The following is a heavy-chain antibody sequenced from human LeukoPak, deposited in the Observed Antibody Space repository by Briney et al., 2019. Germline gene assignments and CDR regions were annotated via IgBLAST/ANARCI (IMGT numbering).Heavy chain of an antibody. V-gene: IGHV3-48*03. J-gene: IGHJ4*02. CDR1: GFTFSSYE. D-gene: IGHD6-13*01. CDR3: ARDQIAAADFFDY. CDR2: ISSSGSTI. Sequence: QPGGSLRLSCAASGFTFSSYEMNWVRQTPGKGLEWVSYISSSGSTIYYADSVKGRFTISRDNAKNSLYLRMNSLRAEDTAVYYCARDQIAAADFFDYWGQGTLVTVSS.